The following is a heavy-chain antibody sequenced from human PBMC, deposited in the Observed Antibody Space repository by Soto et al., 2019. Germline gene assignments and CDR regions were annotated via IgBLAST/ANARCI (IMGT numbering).Heavy chain of an antibody. CDR1: GFTFTSSA. V-gene: IGHV1-58*01. CDR2: IIVGSGNT. Sequence: SVKVSCKASGFTFTSSAVQWVRQARGQRLEWIGWIIVGSGNTNYAQKFQERVTITRDMSTSTAYMELSSLRSEDTAVYYCAADYYDSSGYYGASYFDYWGQGTLVTVSS. CDR3: AADYYDSSGYYGASYFDY. D-gene: IGHD3-22*01. J-gene: IGHJ4*02.